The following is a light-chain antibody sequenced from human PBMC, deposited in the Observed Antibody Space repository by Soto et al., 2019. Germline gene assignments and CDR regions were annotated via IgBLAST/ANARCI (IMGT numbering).Light chain of an antibody. Sequence: AIQMTQSPSSLYASVGDRVTITCRASQGIRTELGWYQQKPGKAPRLLIYGASTLQGGVPSRFSGSGSGTDFTLTISSLQPEDFATYYCLQDNRYPRTFGQGTKVEIK. CDR1: QGIRTE. CDR3: LQDNRYPRT. CDR2: GAS. J-gene: IGKJ1*01. V-gene: IGKV1-6*01.